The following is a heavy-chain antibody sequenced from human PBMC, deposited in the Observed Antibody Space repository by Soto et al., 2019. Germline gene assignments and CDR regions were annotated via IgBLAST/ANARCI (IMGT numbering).Heavy chain of an antibody. CDR2: INPYSGGA. D-gene: IGHD3-10*01. CDR3: ARVIRGAYYNSPLDT. CDR1: GYTFTGYF. Sequence: ASVKVSCEASGYTFTGYFMHWVRQAPGQGLEWMGWINPYSGGADYAQSFQGRVTMTRDTSISTVYMELSRLRFDDTAVYYCARVIRGAYYNSPLDTWGPGPVV. V-gene: IGHV1-2*02. J-gene: IGHJ4*02.